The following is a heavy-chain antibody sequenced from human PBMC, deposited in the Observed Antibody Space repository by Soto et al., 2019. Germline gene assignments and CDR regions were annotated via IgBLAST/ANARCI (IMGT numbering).Heavy chain of an antibody. D-gene: IGHD3-10*01. CDR2: IYYNGAT. J-gene: IGHJ5*02. CDR1: GGSISGDNYS. V-gene: IGHV4-30-2*01. CDR3: VSRWIRGLIKES. Sequence: QLQLQESGSRLLKPSQTLSLTCAVSGGSISGDNYSWHWIRQPPGRGLEWIGCIYYNGATYYKPSLKSRFTISVDKSNNQFSLKLTSVTAADTAVYYCVSRWIRGLIKESWGQGILVAVSS.